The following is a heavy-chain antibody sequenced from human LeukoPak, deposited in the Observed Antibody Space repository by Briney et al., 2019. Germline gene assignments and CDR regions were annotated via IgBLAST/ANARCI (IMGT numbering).Heavy chain of an antibody. V-gene: IGHV1-2*02. D-gene: IGHD3-10*01. CDR3: ARDHYYGSGSYSLYYYYMDV. CDR2: INPNSGDT. CDR1: GYTFTGYY. J-gene: IGHJ6*03. Sequence: ASVKVSCKASGYTFTGYYMHWVRQAPGQGLEWMGWINPNSGDTNYAQKFQGRVTMTRDTSISTAYMELSRLRSDDTAVYYCARDHYYGSGSYSLYYYYMDVWGKGTTVTISS.